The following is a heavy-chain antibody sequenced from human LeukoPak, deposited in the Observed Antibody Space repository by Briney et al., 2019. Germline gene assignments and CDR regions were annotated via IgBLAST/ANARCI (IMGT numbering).Heavy chain of an antibody. CDR3: ARDRSSLGLWFGELRN. Sequence: GGSLRLSCAASGFTFSNYWMHWVRQAPGKGLVWVSRIYSDGSSTNYADSVKGRFTISRDNAKNTLYLQMNSLRAEDTAVYYCARDRSSLGLWFGELRNWGQGTLVTVSS. J-gene: IGHJ4*02. V-gene: IGHV3-74*01. D-gene: IGHD3-10*01. CDR2: IYSDGSST. CDR1: GFTFSNYW.